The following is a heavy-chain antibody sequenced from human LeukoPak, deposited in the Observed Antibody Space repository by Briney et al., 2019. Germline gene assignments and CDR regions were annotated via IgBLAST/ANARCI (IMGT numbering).Heavy chain of an antibody. CDR1: GASISTYY. D-gene: IGHD4-17*01. J-gene: IGHJ6*03. Sequence: SETLSLTCTASGASISTYYWSWIRQPPGEGLEWIAYIAPSGGAVYNPSLNSRLIVSVDTSKNQFSLKLNSVTAADTAVYYCARPVATTVTRGYSCHPMDVWGKGTTVSVSS. V-gene: IGHV4-4*09. CDR3: ARPVATTVTRGYSCHPMDV. CDR2: IAPSGGA.